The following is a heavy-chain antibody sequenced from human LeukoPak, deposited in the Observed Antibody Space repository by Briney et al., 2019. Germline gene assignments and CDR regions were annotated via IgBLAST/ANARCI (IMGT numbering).Heavy chain of an antibody. J-gene: IGHJ6*03. D-gene: IGHD2-2*01. V-gene: IGHV1-46*01. Sequence: VASVKVSCKASGYTFTSYYIHWVRQAPGQGLEWMGIINPSGGSTSYAQKFQGRVTMTRDMSTSTVYMELSSLRSEDTAVYYCATLGYCSSTSCKYEPYYYYMDVWGKGTTVTVSS. CDR2: INPSGGST. CDR3: ATLGYCSSTSCKYEPYYYYMDV. CDR1: GYTFTSYY.